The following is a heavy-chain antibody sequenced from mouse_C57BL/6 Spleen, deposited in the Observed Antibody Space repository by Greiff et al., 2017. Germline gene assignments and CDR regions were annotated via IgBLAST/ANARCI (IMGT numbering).Heavy chain of an antibody. J-gene: IGHJ3*01. CDR3: TTGRFAY. V-gene: IGHV6-6*01. D-gene: IGHD4-1*01. CDR1: GFTFSDAW. Sequence: EVKLVESGGGLVQPGGSMKLSCAASGFTFSDAWMDWVRQSPEKGLEWVAEIRNKANNHATYYAESVKGRFTISRDDSKSSVYLQMNSLRAEDTGIYYCTTGRFAYWGQGTLVTVSA. CDR2: IRNKANNHAT.